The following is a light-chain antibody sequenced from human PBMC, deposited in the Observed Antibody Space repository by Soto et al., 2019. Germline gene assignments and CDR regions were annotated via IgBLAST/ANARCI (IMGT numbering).Light chain of an antibody. CDR1: SSNIGGNS. Sequence: QSVLTQPPSVSAAPGQKVTVSCSGSSSNIGGNSVSWYQQLPGTAPKVLIYSNNQRPSGVPDRFSGSKSGTSASLAISGLQSEDEADYYCAAWDDGLNGFWVFGTGTKVTVL. CDR3: AAWDDGLNGFWV. J-gene: IGLJ1*01. V-gene: IGLV1-44*01. CDR2: SNN.